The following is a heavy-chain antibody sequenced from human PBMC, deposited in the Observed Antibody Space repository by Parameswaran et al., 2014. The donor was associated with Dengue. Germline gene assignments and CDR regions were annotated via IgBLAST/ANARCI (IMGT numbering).Heavy chain of an antibody. Sequence: VRQAPGKGLEWVAVISYDGSNKYYADSVKGRFTISRDNSKNTLYLQMNSLRAEDTAVYYCAKVATGFHGMDVWGQGTTVTVSS. D-gene: IGHD1-1*01. CDR2: ISYDGSNK. V-gene: IGHV3-30*18. J-gene: IGHJ6*02. CDR3: AKVATGFHGMDV.